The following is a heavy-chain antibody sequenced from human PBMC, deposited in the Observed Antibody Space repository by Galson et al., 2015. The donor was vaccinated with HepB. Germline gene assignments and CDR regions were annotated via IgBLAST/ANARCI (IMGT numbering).Heavy chain of an antibody. CDR3: TTDLEYSSSVDAFDI. Sequence: SLRLSCAASGFTFSNAWMNWVRQAPGKGLEWVGRIKSKTDGGTTDYAAPVKGRFTISRDDSKNTLYLQMNSLKTEDTAVYYCTTDLEYSSSVDAFDIWGQGTMVTVSS. J-gene: IGHJ3*02. CDR2: IKSKTDGGTT. CDR1: GFTFSNAW. V-gene: IGHV3-15*07. D-gene: IGHD6-6*01.